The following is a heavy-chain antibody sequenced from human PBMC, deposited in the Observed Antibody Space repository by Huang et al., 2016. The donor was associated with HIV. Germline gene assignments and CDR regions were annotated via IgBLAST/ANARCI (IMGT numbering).Heavy chain of an antibody. CDR2: VNHRGLS. J-gene: IGHJ4*02. CDR3: ARPRMTAASSDSTWSFFDS. D-gene: IGHD2-21*02. CDR1: GGSLSDYY. V-gene: IGHV4-34*02. Sequence: QVQLQQWGAGLLKPSGFLSLKCAVYGGSLSDYYWTWIRQSPGQGLEWIGEVNHRGLSTYNPALRSRVTMSVDMAKKQFSLNLTSLTVADTAVYYCARPRMTAASSDSTWSFFDSWGQGTLVIVSS.